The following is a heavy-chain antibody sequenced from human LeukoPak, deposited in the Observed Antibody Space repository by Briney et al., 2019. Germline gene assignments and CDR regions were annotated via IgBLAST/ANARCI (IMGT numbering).Heavy chain of an antibody. V-gene: IGHV3-21*01. CDR1: GFTFSSYS. D-gene: IGHD3-22*01. CDR2: ISSSSSYI. Sequence: PGGSLRLSGAASGFTFSSYSMNWVRKAPGKGLEWVSSISSSSSYIYYADSVKGRFTISRDNAKNSLYLQMNSLRAEDTAVYYCARDGYYYDGSGRWGQGTLVTVSS. CDR3: ARDGYYYDGSGR. J-gene: IGHJ4*02.